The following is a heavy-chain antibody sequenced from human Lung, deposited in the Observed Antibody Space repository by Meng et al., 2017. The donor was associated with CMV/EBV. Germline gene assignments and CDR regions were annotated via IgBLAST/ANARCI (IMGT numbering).Heavy chain of an antibody. Sequence: QVQLVEFGGGVVQPGRSLRLSCAASGFTFSSYAMHWVRQAPGKGLEWVAVISYDGSNKYYADSVKGRFTISRDNSKNTLYLQMNSLRAEDTAVYYCARDDSSSWGQGTLVTVSS. J-gene: IGHJ5*01. V-gene: IGHV3-30-3*01. CDR3: ARDDSSS. CDR1: GFTFSSYA. CDR2: ISYDGSNK. D-gene: IGHD3-22*01.